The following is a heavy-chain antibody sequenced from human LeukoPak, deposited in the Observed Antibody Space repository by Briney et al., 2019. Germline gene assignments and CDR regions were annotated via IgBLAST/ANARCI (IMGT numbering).Heavy chain of an antibody. CDR1: GFTFSSYD. CDR2: IGSAGDT. V-gene: IGHV3-13*04. D-gene: IGHD4-17*01. J-gene: IGHJ2*01. CDR3: ARVLNFSRGTVPPLSNWYFDL. Sequence: GGSLRLSCAASGFTFSSYDMHWGRQATGKVLEWVSAIGSAGDTYYPDSVKGRFTISREKARNSFYLQMTSLRAGDAAVYYCARVLNFSRGTVPPLSNWYFDLWGRGTLVTVS.